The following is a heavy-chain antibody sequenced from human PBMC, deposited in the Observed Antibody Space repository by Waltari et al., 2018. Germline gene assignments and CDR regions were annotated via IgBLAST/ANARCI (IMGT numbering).Heavy chain of an antibody. Sequence: EVQLGESGGGLVQPGGALSLSCAASVFTLGSHSMSWVRQAPGKGLGWGANIKQDVSEKYYVDSVKGRFTISRDNAKNSLYRQMNSLRAEDTAVYYCARLAWFLSITTGGAFDIWGQGTMVTVSS. CDR1: VFTLGSHS. CDR2: IKQDVSEK. CDR3: ARLAWFLSITTGGAFDI. J-gene: IGHJ3*02. D-gene: IGHD4-17*01. V-gene: IGHV3-7*01.